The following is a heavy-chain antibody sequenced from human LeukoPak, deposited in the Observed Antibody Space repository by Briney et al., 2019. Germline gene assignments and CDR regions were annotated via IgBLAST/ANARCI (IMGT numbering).Heavy chain of an antibody. J-gene: IGHJ4*02. D-gene: IGHD3-10*01. CDR3: ARDRKSITMVRGVRNPPWFDY. CDR1: GFTFRNYG. Sequence: GRSLRLSCAASGFTFRNYGMHWVRQAPGKGLEWVALIWYDGSNKYYADSVKGRFTISRDNSKNTLYLQMNSLRAEDTAVYYCARDRKSITMVRGVRNPPWFDYWGQGTLVTVSS. CDR2: IWYDGSNK. V-gene: IGHV3-30*19.